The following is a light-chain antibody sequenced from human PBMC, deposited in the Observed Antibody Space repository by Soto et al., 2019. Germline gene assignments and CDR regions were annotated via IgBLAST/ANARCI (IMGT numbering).Light chain of an antibody. Sequence: QSVLTQPPSASGTPGQRVTISCSGSSSNIGSNTVNWYQQLPGTAPKLLIYSNNQRPSGVPDRFSGYKSGTSASLAISGLQSEDESDYYWAAWDASLSGVVFGGGTKVTVL. J-gene: IGLJ2*01. CDR3: AAWDASLSGVV. CDR1: SSNIGSNT. V-gene: IGLV1-44*01. CDR2: SNN.